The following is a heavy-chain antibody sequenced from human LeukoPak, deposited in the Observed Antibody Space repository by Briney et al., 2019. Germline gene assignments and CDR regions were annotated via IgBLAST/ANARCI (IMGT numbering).Heavy chain of an antibody. CDR3: ARDPSTLLPTDDS. D-gene: IGHD2-2*01. CDR1: GFTFSTYG. Sequence: GGSLRLSCAASGFTFSTYGMTWVRQAPGKGLEWVSAIGGSGVSTYYADSVKGRFTISRDNSRNTLYLQMNSLRAEDTAVYYCARDPSTLLPTDDSWGQGTLVAVSS. CDR2: IGGSGVST. V-gene: IGHV3-23*01. J-gene: IGHJ4*02.